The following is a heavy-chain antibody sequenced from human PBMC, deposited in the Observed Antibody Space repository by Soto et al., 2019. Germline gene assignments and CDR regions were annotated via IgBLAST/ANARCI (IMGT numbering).Heavy chain of an antibody. CDR1: GYTFTSYG. V-gene: IGHV1-18*01. Sequence: QVQLVQSGAEVKKPGASVKVSCKASGYTFTSYGISWVRQAPGQGLEWMGWISGYNANTNYAQKFQGRLTMTTDTSTSTAYMELSSLRSEDTAVYYCASNGVTIFGGVIPLDYWGQGTLVTVSS. CDR3: ASNGVTIFGGVIPLDY. D-gene: IGHD3-3*01. CDR2: ISGYNANT. J-gene: IGHJ4*02.